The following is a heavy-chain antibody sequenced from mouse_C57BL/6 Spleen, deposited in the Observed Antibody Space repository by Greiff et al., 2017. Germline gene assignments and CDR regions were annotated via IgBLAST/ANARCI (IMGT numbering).Heavy chain of an antibody. CDR3: ARRANWEDYYAMDY. D-gene: IGHD4-1*01. CDR2: IDPSDSYT. CDR1: GYTFTSYW. V-gene: IGHV1-59*01. J-gene: IGHJ4*01. Sequence: QVQLQQPGAELVRPGTSVKLSCKASGYTFTSYWMHWVKQRPGQGLEWIGVIDPSDSYTNYNQQFKGKATLTVDTSSSTAYMQLSSLTSEDSAVYYGARRANWEDYYAMDYWGQGTSVTVSS.